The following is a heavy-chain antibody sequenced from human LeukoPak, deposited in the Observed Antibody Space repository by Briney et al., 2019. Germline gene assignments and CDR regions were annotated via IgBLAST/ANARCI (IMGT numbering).Heavy chain of an antibody. Sequence: PGGSLRLSCATSGFTFSSYWIHWVRQAPGKGLVWVSRINSDGSSTNYADSVKGRFTISSDNSKDTLYLQMNSLRAEDTAVYYCAKDQIGWAPGYSSGPLDYWGQGTLVIVSS. CDR3: AKDQIGWAPGYSSGPLDY. CDR2: INSDGSST. CDR1: GFTFSSYW. V-gene: IGHV3-74*01. D-gene: IGHD6-19*01. J-gene: IGHJ4*02.